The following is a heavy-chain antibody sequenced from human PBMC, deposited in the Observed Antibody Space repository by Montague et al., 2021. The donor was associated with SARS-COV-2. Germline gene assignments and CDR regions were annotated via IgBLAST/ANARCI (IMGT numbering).Heavy chain of an antibody. J-gene: IGHJ4*01. CDR2: IDPGDSST. V-gene: IGHV5-10-1*01. CDR1: GYYFISYW. Sequence: QSGAEVKKPGESLRISCKGSGYYFISYWITWVRQMPGKGLEWMGEIDPGDSSTKHSPSFQGHVTISADKSSSTAYLQWSGLKASDTTMYYCARHIEGYYDKRWRNYRDDYFDXWGQGNMVTVSS. CDR3: ARHIEGYYDKRWRNYRDDYFDX. D-gene: IGHD3-16*01.